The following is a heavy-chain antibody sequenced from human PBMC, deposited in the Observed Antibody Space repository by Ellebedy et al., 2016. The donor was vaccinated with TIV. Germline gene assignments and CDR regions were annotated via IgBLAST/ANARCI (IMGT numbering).Heavy chain of an antibody. V-gene: IGHV3-23*01. J-gene: IGHJ4*02. CDR3: AKVGGGAPNWGFDF. D-gene: IGHD7-27*01. CDR1: GFTFSNYA. Sequence: GESLKISCAASGFTFSNYAMTWVRQAPGEGLEWVSTITASGASTYYSGSVKGRFAISRDNSKNIVHRQISNLRAEDTAVEYCAKVGGGAPNWGFDFWGQGTLVTVSS. CDR2: ITASGAST.